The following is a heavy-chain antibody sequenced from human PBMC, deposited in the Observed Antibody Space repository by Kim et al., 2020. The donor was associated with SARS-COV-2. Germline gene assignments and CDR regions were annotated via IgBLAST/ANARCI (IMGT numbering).Heavy chain of an antibody. V-gene: IGHV3-21*01. CDR2: ISSSSSYI. D-gene: IGHD3-22*01. CDR1: GFTFSSYS. CDR3: ARDGYGSSGYFYPTYYFDY. Sequence: GGSLRLSCAASGFTFSSYSMNWVRQAPGKGLEWVSSISSSSSYIYYADSVKGRFTISRDNAKNSLYLQMNSLRAEDTAVYYCARDGYGSSGYFYPTYYFDYWGQGTLVTVSS. J-gene: IGHJ4*02.